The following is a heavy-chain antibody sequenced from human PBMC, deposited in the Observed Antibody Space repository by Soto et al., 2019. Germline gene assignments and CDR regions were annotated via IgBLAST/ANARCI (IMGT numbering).Heavy chain of an antibody. D-gene: IGHD1-26*01. CDR1: GFTFISYE. J-gene: IGHJ4*02. CDR2: ITSGGITR. CDR3: AQAIVGPRGPFF. Sequence: QPGGSLRLSCAASGFTFISYEMNWVRQAPGKGLEWVSYITSGGITRYYADSVEGRFTISRDNAKNSLYLQMNSLRAEDTAVYYCAQAIVGPRGPFFWGQGTLVTVSS. V-gene: IGHV3-48*03.